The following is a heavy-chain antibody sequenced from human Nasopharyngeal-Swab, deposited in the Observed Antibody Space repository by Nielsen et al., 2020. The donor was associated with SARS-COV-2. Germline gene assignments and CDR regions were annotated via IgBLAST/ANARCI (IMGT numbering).Heavy chain of an antibody. D-gene: IGHD3-16*01. Sequence: SETLSLTCTVSGGSILDTDYYWAWIRQPPGKGLEWVGSIYSRGSTSHNPSLRSRVTISVDASKNQFSLKLNPLTAADTAVYYCAKPYGAFLGGGFDSWGQGTLVTVSS. J-gene: IGHJ4*02. CDR3: AKPYGAFLGGGFDS. CDR2: IYSRGST. CDR1: GGSILDTDYY. V-gene: IGHV4-39*01.